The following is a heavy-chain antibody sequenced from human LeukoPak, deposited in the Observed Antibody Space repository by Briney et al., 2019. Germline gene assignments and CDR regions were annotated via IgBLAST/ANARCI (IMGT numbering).Heavy chain of an antibody. CDR2: INPNSGGT. Sequence: ASVKVSCKASGYTFTGYYMHWVRQAPGQGLEWMGWINPNSGGTNYAQKCQGRVTMTRDTSIRTAYMELSRLRSDDTAVYYCARGHCSSTSCYPGKNWFDPWGQGTLVTVSS. D-gene: IGHD2-2*01. CDR1: GYTFTGYY. CDR3: ARGHCSSTSCYPGKNWFDP. J-gene: IGHJ5*02. V-gene: IGHV1-2*02.